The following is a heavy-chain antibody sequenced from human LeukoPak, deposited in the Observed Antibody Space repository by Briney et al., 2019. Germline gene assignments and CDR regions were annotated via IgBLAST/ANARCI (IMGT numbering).Heavy chain of an antibody. Sequence: GGSLRLSCAASGFTFSSYAMTWVRQAPGKGLEWVSAISGSGSSTFYADSVKGRFTISRDNSKNTLYLQMNSLRAEDTAVYYCAKGRRYYYDSSGYDYWGQGTLVTVSS. D-gene: IGHD3-22*01. CDR3: AKGRRYYYDSSGYDY. CDR2: ISGSGSST. J-gene: IGHJ4*02. V-gene: IGHV3-23*01. CDR1: GFTFSSYA.